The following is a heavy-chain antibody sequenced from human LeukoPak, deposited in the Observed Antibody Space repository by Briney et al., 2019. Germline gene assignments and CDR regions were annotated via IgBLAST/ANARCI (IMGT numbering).Heavy chain of an antibody. CDR1: GFTFSSYG. J-gene: IGHJ4*02. V-gene: IGHV3-23*01. Sequence: PGGSLRLSCAASGFTFSSYGMSWVRQAPGKGLEWVSVISGGGGSTYYADSVKGRFTISRDNSKNTLYLQMNSLRAEDTAVYYCAKAPYDYGDAFDYWGQGTLVTVSS. CDR3: AKAPYDYGDAFDY. D-gene: IGHD4-17*01. CDR2: ISGGGGST.